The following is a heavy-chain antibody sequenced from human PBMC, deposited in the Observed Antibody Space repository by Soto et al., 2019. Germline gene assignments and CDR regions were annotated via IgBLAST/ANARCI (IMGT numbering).Heavy chain of an antibody. J-gene: IGHJ4*02. CDR3: AASSPHRSGWYIGY. Sequence: ASVKVSCKASGFTFTSSAVQWVRQARGQRLEWIGWIVVGSGNTNYAQKFQERVTITRDMSTSTAYMELSSLRSEDTAVYYCAASSPHRSGWYIGYWGQGTLVTVSS. CDR2: IVVGSGNT. V-gene: IGHV1-58*01. D-gene: IGHD6-19*01. CDR1: GFTFTSSA.